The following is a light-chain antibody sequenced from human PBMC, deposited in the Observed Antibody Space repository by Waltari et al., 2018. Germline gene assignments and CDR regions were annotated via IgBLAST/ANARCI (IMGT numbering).Light chain of an antibody. J-gene: IGLJ1*01. CDR3: SSYTTSTTLL. CDR2: DVG. CDR1: STDLGAYNF. Sequence: QSALTQPASVSGSPGQSITISCPGSSTDLGAYNFVPWYQQPPGKAPKPILYDVGNRPSGISHRFSASKSGNTASLTISGLQEEDEGEYYCSSYTTSTTLLFGTGTRLTVL. V-gene: IGLV2-14*01.